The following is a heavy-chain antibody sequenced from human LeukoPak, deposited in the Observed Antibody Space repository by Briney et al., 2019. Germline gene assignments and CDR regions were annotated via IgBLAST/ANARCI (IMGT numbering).Heavy chain of an antibody. J-gene: IGHJ6*02. D-gene: IGHD2-2*01. CDR1: GGTFSSYA. CDR2: IIPIFGTA. Sequence: SVKVSCKASGGTFSSYAISWVRQAPGQGLEWMGGIIPIFGTANYAQKFQGRVTITADESTSTAYMELSSLGSEDTAVYYCATMVSSTSPRYYYYGMDVWGQGTTVTVSS. CDR3: ATMVSSTSPRYYYYGMDV. V-gene: IGHV1-69*13.